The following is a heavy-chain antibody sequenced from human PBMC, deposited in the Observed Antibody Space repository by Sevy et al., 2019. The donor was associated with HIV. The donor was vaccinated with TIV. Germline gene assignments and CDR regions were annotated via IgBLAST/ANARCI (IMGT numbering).Heavy chain of an antibody. CDR2: ISTSGSTM. D-gene: IGHD2-21*02. J-gene: IGHJ4*02. CDR1: GFSFIHEN. CDR3: VRDWDDKFSYGDSDPAVDC. V-gene: IGHV3-48*04. Sequence: GGSLRLSCVASGFSFIHENMNWVRQAPGKGLEGLSYISTSGSTMYQADSVKGRFTISRDNAKNSLFLQMNSLRVEDTAIYYCVRDWDDKFSYGDSDPAVDCWGQGTLVTVSS.